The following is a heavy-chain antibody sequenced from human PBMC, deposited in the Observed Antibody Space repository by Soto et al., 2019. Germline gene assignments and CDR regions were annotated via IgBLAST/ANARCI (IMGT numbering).Heavy chain of an antibody. CDR2: ISSSSSYT. D-gene: IGHD6-6*01. Sequence: GGSLRLSCAASGFTLSDYYMSWIRQAPGKGLEWVSYISSSSSYTNYADSVKGRFTISRDNAKNSLYLQMNSLRAEDTAVYYCARCYSSSPNFYFYYYGMDVWGQGTTVTVSS. J-gene: IGHJ6*02. CDR1: GFTLSDYY. V-gene: IGHV3-11*06. CDR3: ARCYSSSPNFYFYYYGMDV.